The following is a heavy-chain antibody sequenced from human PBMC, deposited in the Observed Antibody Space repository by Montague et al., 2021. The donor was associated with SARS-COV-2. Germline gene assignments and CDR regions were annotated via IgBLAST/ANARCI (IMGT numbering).Heavy chain of an antibody. CDR3: AICDPFGAFDI. CDR2: ISPSGRTI. J-gene: IGHJ3*02. V-gene: IGHV3-48*03. Sequence: SLRLSCAASGFTFSSYEMNWVRQAPGKGLEWVSYISPSGRTIYYADSVKGRFTISRDNAKNSLSLQMNSLISDDTAVYYLAICDPFGAFDIWGQGTTVTVSS. D-gene: IGHD2-2*01. CDR1: GFTFSSYE.